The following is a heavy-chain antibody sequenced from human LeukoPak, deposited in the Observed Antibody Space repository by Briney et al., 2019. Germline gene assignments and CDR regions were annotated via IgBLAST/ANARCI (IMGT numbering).Heavy chain of an antibody. J-gene: IGHJ2*01. V-gene: IGHV1-18*04. D-gene: IGHD4-17*01. CDR2: VIPIFGTA. Sequence: ASVKVSCKASGYTFTGYYMYWGRHAPGQGLEWMGGVIPIFGTANYAQKLQGRVTMTTDTSTSTAYMELRSLRSDDTAVYYCAREKATTVTSYWYFDLWGRGTLVTVSS. CDR1: GYTFTGYY. CDR3: AREKATTVTSYWYFDL.